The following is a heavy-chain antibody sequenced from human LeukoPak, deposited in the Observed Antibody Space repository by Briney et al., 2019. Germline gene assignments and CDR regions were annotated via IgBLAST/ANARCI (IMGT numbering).Heavy chain of an antibody. J-gene: IGHJ4*02. D-gene: IGHD2-2*01. CDR3: ASQTSLGYCSSTSCYPNSPFDY. Sequence: GGSLRLSCAASGFTFSSYSMNWVRQAPGKGLEWVSSISGSSSYIYYADSVKGRFTISRDNAKNSLYLQMNSLRAEDTAVYYCASQTSLGYCSSTSCYPNSPFDYWGQGTLVTVSS. CDR1: GFTFSSYS. CDR2: ISGSSSYI. V-gene: IGHV3-21*01.